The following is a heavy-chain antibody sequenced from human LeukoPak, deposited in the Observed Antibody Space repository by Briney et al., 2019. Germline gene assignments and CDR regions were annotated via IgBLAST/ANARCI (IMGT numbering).Heavy chain of an antibody. J-gene: IGHJ4*02. CDR1: GLIFSNYW. V-gene: IGHV3-7*01. D-gene: IGHD1-26*01. CDR3: ARGSSGRYFAFIDY. CDR2: INQDASEK. Sequence: GGSLRLSCAASGLIFSNYWMGWVRQAPGKGLEWGASINQDASEKYYVDSVKGRFTISRDNGKNSMYLQMNSLRVDDTAVYYCARGSSGRYFAFIDYWGQGILVTVSS.